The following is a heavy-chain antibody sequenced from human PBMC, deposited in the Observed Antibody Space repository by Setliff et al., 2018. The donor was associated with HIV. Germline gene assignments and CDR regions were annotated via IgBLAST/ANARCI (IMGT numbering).Heavy chain of an antibody. D-gene: IGHD5-18*01. CDR1: GVSITSHY. CDR2: IYSTGST. V-gene: IGHV4-59*11. J-gene: IGHJ4*02. Sequence: PSETLSLTCTVSGVSITSHYWSWIRQSPGRELEWIGYIYSTGSTNYNPSLQSRVSISMDASKNKFSLKVTSVTSADTAVYYCAKGAGFYGYYTFDYWGQGNLVTVSS. CDR3: AKGAGFYGYYTFDY.